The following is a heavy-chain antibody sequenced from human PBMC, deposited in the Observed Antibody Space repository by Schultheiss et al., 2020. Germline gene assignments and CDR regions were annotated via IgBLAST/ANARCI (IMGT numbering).Heavy chain of an antibody. CDR3: ASLSSSHSYYYYYGMDV. D-gene: IGHD6-6*01. Sequence: GGSLRLSCAASGFTFSSYWMSWARQAPGKGLVWVSRINSDGSSTSYADSVKGRFTISRDNAKNTLYLQMNSLRAEDTAVYYCASLSSSHSYYYYYGMDVWGQGTTVTVSS. CDR2: INSDGSST. CDR1: GFTFSSYW. V-gene: IGHV3-74*01. J-gene: IGHJ6*02.